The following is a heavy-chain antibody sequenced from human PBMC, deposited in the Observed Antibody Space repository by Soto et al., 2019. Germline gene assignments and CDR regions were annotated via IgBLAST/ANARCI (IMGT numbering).Heavy chain of an antibody. V-gene: IGHV1-2*04. CDR2: INPNSGGT. J-gene: IGHJ4*02. D-gene: IGHD6-13*01. CDR3: ARAWEAGGAAAGTHGY. Sequence: ASVKVSCKASGYTFTGYYMHWVRQAPGQGLEWMGWINPNSGGTNYAQKFQGWVTMTRDTSISTAYMELSRLRSDDTAVYYCARAWEAGGAAAGTHGYLGQGTLVTVSS. CDR1: GYTFTGYY.